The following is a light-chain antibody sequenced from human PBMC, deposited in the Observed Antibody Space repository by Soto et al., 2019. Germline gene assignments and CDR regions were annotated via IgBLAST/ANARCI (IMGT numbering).Light chain of an antibody. CDR2: GAS. CDR3: QQSYTSPLT. V-gene: IGKV1-39*01. J-gene: IGKJ4*01. Sequence: DIQMTQSPSSLSASVGDRVTIPCRASQAISTYLNWYQQKPGEAPKVLIYGASTLHSGVPSRFSGSGSGTDFTLTISNLQPEDFAPYFCQQSYTSPLTFGGGTKVEI. CDR1: QAISTY.